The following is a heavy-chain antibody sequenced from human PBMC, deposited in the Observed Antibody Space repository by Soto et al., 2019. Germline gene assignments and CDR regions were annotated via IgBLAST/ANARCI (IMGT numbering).Heavy chain of an antibody. Sequence: VQLVESGGGVVQPGRSLRLSCAASGFTFSSYAMHWVRQAPGKGLEWVAVISYDGSNKYYADSVKGRFTISRDNSKNTLYLQMNSLRAEDTAVYYCARDYDSSGYLDYWGQGTLVTVSS. CDR2: ISYDGSNK. V-gene: IGHV3-30-3*01. D-gene: IGHD3-22*01. J-gene: IGHJ4*02. CDR1: GFTFSSYA. CDR3: ARDYDSSGYLDY.